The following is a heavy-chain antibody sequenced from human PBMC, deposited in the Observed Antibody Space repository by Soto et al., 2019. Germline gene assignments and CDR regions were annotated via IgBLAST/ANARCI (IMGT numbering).Heavy chain of an antibody. V-gene: IGHV4-31*03. J-gene: IGHJ4*02. CDR3: ARGGIAAAAPPDY. Sequence: QVQLQESGPGLVKPSQTLSLTCTVSGGSISSGGYYWSWIRQHPGKGLEWIGYIYYSGSTYYNPSLKSRVTISVDTSKNQFSLKLSSVTVAETAVYYCARGGIAAAAPPDYWGQGTLVTVSS. CDR1: GGSISSGGYY. CDR2: IYYSGST. D-gene: IGHD6-13*01.